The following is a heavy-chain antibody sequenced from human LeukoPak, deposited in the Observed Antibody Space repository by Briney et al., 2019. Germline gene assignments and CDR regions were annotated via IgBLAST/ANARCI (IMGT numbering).Heavy chain of an antibody. CDR3: ARGGYCSGGSCYDPYNWFDP. D-gene: IGHD2-15*01. V-gene: IGHV3-48*03. J-gene: IGHJ5*02. CDR1: GFTFSSYE. CDR2: ISSSGSTI. Sequence: PGGSLRLSCAASGFTFSSYEMNWVRQAPWKGLEWVSYISSSGSTIYYADSVKGRFTISRDNAKNSLYLQMNSLRAEDTAVYYCARGGYCSGGSCYDPYNWFDPWGQGTLVTVSS.